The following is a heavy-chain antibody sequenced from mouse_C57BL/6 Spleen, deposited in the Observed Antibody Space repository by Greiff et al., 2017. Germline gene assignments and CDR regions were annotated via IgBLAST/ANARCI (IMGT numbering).Heavy chain of an antibody. CDR3: ARSDGSRDYFDY. CDR2: INPSNGGT. Sequence: QVQLQQPGPELVKPGASVKLSCKASGYTFTSYWMHWVKQRPGQGLEWLGNINPSNGGTNYNEKFKSKATLTVDKSSSTAYMQLSSLTSEDSAVYYCARSDGSRDYFDYWGQGTTLTVSS. D-gene: IGHD1-1*01. V-gene: IGHV1-53*01. J-gene: IGHJ2*01. CDR1: GYTFTSYW.